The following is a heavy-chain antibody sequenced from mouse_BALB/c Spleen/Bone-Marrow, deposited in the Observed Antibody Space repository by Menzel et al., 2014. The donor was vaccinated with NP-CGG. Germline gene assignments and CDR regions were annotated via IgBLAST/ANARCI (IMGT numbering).Heavy chain of an antibody. D-gene: IGHD1-1*01. CDR2: ITYDGIN. Sequence: VQLQQSGPGLVKPSQSLSLTCSVTGYSITSGYFWTWIRPFPGNKLEWMGYITYDGINNYNPSLKNRISITRDTSKNQFFLNFNSVTTEDTAAYFCARRYYDSTSLDFWGQGTILTVSS. CDR1: GYSITSGYF. J-gene: IGHJ2*01. CDR3: ARRYYDSTSLDF. V-gene: IGHV3-6*02.